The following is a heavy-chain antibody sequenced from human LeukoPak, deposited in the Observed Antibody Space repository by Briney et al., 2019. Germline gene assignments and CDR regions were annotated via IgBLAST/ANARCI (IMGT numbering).Heavy chain of an antibody. Sequence: GASVKVSCKASGYTFTSYAMHWVRQAPGQRLEWMGWINDGNGNTKYSQKFQGRVTITRDTSASTAYMELSSLRSEDTAVYYCARGLGYCSGGSCYSGFGYWGQGTLVTVSS. D-gene: IGHD2-15*01. J-gene: IGHJ4*02. V-gene: IGHV1-3*01. CDR1: GYTFTSYA. CDR2: INDGNGNT. CDR3: ARGLGYCSGGSCYSGFGY.